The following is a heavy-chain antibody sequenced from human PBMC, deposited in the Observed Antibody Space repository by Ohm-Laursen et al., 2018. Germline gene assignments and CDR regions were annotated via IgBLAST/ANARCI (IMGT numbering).Heavy chain of an antibody. J-gene: IGHJ4*02. V-gene: IGHV4-34*01. CDR3: ARALYYYDSSGYPQ. CDR2: INHSGST. Sequence: SDTLSLTCAVYGGSFSGYYWSWIRQPPGKGLEWIGEINHSGSTNYNPSLKSRVTISVDTSKNQFSLKLSSVTAADTAVYYCARALYYYDSSGYPQWGQGTLVTVSS. D-gene: IGHD3-22*01. CDR1: GGSFSGYY.